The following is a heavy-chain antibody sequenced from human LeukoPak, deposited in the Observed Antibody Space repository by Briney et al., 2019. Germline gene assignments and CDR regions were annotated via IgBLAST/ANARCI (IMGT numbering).Heavy chain of an antibody. CDR2: MSAYNGKT. CDR1: GYTVTSYG. CDR3: ASARTVGRAVAGTGAPKNYWFDL. D-gene: IGHD6-19*01. J-gene: IGHJ5*02. V-gene: IGHV1-18*01. Sequence: KVSCKASGYTVTSYGISWVRQAAGQGVEWMGWMSAYNGKTKNAQKLQGRVTMTTDTSTSTAYMDLRSLRSDDTAVYYCASARTVGRAVAGTGAPKNYWFDLWGQGTLVTVSS.